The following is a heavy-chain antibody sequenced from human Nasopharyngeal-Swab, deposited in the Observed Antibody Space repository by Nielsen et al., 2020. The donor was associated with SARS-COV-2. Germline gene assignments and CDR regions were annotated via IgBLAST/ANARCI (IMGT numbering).Heavy chain of an antibody. D-gene: IGHD6-19*01. CDR1: GFTFSSYA. V-gene: IGHV3-30-3*01. CDR3: ARAVAGYYYMDV. J-gene: IGHJ6*03. Sequence: LSLTCAASGFTFSSYAMHWVRQAPGKGLEWVAVISYDGSNKYYADSVKGRFTISRDNSKNTLYLQMNSLRAEDTAVYYCARAVAGYYYMDVWGKGTTVTVSS. CDR2: ISYDGSNK.